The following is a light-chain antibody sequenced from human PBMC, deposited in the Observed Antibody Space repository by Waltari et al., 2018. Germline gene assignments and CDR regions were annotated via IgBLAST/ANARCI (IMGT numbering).Light chain of an antibody. CDR2: AAS. J-gene: IGKJ1*01. V-gene: IGKV3-15*01. CDR1: QSVSSD. Sequence: EVMMTQSPATLSVSPGERATLPCRASQSVSSDLAWYQQKAGQAPRLLIYAASTRATGIPARFSGSGSGTEFTLTISSLQSEDFAVYYCQQYNSWPRTFGLGTKVETK. CDR3: QQYNSWPRT.